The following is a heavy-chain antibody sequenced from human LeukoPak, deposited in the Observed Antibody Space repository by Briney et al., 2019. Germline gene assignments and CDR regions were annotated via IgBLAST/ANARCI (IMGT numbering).Heavy chain of an antibody. Sequence: GSLRLSCAASGFTFSSYSMNWVRQAPGKGLEWVSSISSSSSSYIYYADSVKGRFTISRDNAKNSLYLQMNSLRAEDAAVYYCAKAPVTSCRGAYCYPFDYWGQGTLVTVSS. CDR1: GFTFSSYS. V-gene: IGHV3-21*04. D-gene: IGHD2-21*01. CDR3: AKAPVTSCRGAYCYPFDY. CDR2: ISSSSSSYI. J-gene: IGHJ4*02.